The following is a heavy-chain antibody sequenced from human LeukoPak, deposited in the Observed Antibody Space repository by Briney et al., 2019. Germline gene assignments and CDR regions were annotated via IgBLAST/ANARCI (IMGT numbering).Heavy chain of an antibody. V-gene: IGHV3-48*01. Sequence: GGSPRLSCAASGFTISSYSMSWVRQAPGKGLEWVSYISSSGITIYYADSVRGRFTISRDNAKNSLYLQMNSLRAEDTAVYYCARARSAYYFDYWGQGTLVTVSS. CDR3: ARARSAYYFDY. CDR1: GFTISSYS. J-gene: IGHJ4*02. CDR2: ISSSGITI. D-gene: IGHD2-15*01.